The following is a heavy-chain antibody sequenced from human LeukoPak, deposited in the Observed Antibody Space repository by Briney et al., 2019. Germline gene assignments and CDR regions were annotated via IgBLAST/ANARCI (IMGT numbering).Heavy chain of an antibody. D-gene: IGHD5-24*01. CDR1: GFTFSNSW. CDR3: ARHVNYNRCDY. J-gene: IGHJ4*02. Sequence: GGSLRLSCATSGFTFSNSWMAWVRKAPGKGLEWLANINQDGSEEYYSVSMNGRFSISRDNAKNSVYLQMNSLGAEDTAVYYCARHVNYNRCDYWGQGTLVTVSS. V-gene: IGHV3-7*01. CDR2: INQDGSEE.